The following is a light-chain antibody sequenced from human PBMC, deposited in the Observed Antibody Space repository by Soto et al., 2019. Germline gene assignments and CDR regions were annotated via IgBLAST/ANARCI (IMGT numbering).Light chain of an antibody. CDR1: QSISSW. CDR3: HQYNSYSRT. Sequence: DIQMTQSPSTLSASVGDRVTITCRASQSISSWLAWYQQKPGKAPKLLIYKASSLESGVPSRFSGSGSGTEFTLTISSLQPDDFAPYYCHQYNSYSRTFGQGTKVEIK. V-gene: IGKV1-5*03. J-gene: IGKJ1*01. CDR2: KAS.